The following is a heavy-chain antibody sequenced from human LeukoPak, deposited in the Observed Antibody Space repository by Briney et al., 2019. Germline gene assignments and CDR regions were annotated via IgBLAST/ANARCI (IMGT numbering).Heavy chain of an antibody. Sequence: PGGSLRLSCAASGFIFNNYGMHWVRQAPGKGLEWVAFIRYDGNNKDYADSVKGRFTVSRDNSKNTLYLHMNSLRAEDTAVYYCAKDLDYYYYMDVWGKGTTVTISS. V-gene: IGHV3-30*02. CDR3: AKDLDYYYYMDV. J-gene: IGHJ6*03. CDR2: IRYDGNNK. CDR1: GFIFNNYG.